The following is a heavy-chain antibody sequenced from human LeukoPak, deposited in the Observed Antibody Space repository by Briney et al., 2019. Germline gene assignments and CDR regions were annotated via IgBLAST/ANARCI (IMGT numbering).Heavy chain of an antibody. CDR2: IYYSGST. D-gene: IGHD2-8*01. CDR1: GGSISSSSYY. V-gene: IGHV4-39*07. J-gene: IGHJ4*02. Sequence: PSETLSLTCTVSGGSISSSSYYWGWIRQPPGKGLEWIGSIYYSGSTYYNPSLKSRVTISVDTSKNQFSLKLSSVTAADTAVYYCARGPRLPHIVLMVYAAYWGQGTLVTVSS. CDR3: ARGPRLPHIVLMVYAAY.